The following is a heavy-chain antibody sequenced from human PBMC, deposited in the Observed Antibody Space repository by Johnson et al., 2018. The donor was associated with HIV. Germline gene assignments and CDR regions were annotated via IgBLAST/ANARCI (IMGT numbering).Heavy chain of an antibody. CDR2: IWYDGSNK. CDR3: AKDLRQVAVNDVFDI. V-gene: IGHV3-30*02. Sequence: QVQLVESGGGLVKTGGSLRLSCAASGFTFSYYGIHWVRQAPGKGLEWVAVIWYDGSNKYYADSVKGRFTISRDNSKNTLYLQMNSRRAEDTAVYYCAKDLRQVAVNDVFDIWGQGTVVSVSS. J-gene: IGHJ3*02. CDR1: GFTFSYYG. D-gene: IGHD6-19*01.